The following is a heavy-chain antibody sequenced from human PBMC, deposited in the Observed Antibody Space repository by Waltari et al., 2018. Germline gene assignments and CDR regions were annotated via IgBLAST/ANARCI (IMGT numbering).Heavy chain of an antibody. D-gene: IGHD5-12*01. CDR1: GGSISSYY. V-gene: IGHV4-59*08. Sequence: QVQLQESGPGLVKPSETLSLTCTVSGGSISSYYWSWIRQPPGKGLEWIGYISYSGSTTHPPPLKSRVTISVDTSKNQVSLKLSSVSAADTAVYYCARLGRIGASPQTYYCDYWGQGTLVTVSS. CDR3: ARLGRIGASPQTYYCDY. J-gene: IGHJ4*02. CDR2: ISYSGST.